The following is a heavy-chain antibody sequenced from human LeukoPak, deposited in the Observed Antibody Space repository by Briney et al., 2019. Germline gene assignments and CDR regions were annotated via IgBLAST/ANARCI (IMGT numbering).Heavy chain of an antibody. Sequence: SETLSLTCTVSGYSISSGYYWGWIRQPPGKGLEWIGSIYHSGSTYHNPSLKCRVTISVDTSKNQFSLKLSSVTAADTAVYYCAREPSDYYGSGSSRPPFDYWGQGALVTVSS. J-gene: IGHJ4*02. D-gene: IGHD3-10*01. V-gene: IGHV4-38-2*02. CDR3: AREPSDYYGSGSSRPPFDY. CDR1: GYSISSGYY. CDR2: IYHSGST.